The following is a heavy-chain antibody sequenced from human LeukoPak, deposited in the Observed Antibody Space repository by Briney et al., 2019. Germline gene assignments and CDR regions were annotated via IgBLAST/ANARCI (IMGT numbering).Heavy chain of an antibody. D-gene: IGHD2-2*02. Sequence: SETLSLTCAVYGGSFSGYYWSWIRQPPGKGLEWIGEINHSGSANYNPSLKSRVTISVDTSKNQFSLKLSSVTAADTAVYYCARVYCSSPSCYTWRPYYYYYYMDVWGKGTTVTVSS. V-gene: IGHV4-34*01. CDR2: INHSGSA. J-gene: IGHJ6*03. CDR1: GGSFSGYY. CDR3: ARVYCSSPSCYTWRPYYYYYYMDV.